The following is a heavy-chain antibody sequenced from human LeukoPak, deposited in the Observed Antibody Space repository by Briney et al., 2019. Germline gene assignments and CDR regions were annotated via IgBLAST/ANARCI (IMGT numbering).Heavy chain of an antibody. D-gene: IGHD7-27*01. J-gene: IGHJ4*02. CDR1: GFTFSSYW. Sequence: GGSLRLSCAASGFTFSSYWMTWVRQAPGKGLEWVSAISGSGGSTYYADSVKGRFTISRDNSKNTLYLQMNSLRVEDTAVYYCAKDQELGNYFDYWGQGTLVTVSS. CDR2: ISGSGGST. V-gene: IGHV3-23*01. CDR3: AKDQELGNYFDY.